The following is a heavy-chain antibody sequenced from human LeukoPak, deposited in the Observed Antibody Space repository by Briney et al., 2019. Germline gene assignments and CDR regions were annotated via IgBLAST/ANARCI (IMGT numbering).Heavy chain of an antibody. J-gene: IGHJ5*02. D-gene: IGHD2-15*01. CDR3: ARRMIKVVPPYNWFDP. Sequence: SETLSLTCAVYGGSFSGYYWSWIRQPPGKGLEWIGEINHSGSTNYNPSLKSRVTISVDTSKNQFSLKLSSVTAADTAVHYCARRMIKVVPPYNWFDPWGQGTLVTVSS. CDR2: INHSGST. V-gene: IGHV4-34*01. CDR1: GGSFSGYY.